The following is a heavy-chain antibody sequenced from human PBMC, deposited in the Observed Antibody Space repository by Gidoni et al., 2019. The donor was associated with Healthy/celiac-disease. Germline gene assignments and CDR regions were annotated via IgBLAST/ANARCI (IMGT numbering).Heavy chain of an antibody. CDR3: ARLAIVAEVDY. D-gene: IGHD5-12*01. CDR1: GGSISSSSYY. CDR2: IYYSGST. Sequence: QLQLQESGPGLVKPSETLSLTCTVSGGSISSSSYYWGWIRQPPGKGLEWIGSIYYSGSTYYNPSLKSRVTISVDTSKNQFSLKLSSVTAADTAVYYCARLAIVAEVDYWGQGTLVTVSS. J-gene: IGHJ4*02. V-gene: IGHV4-39*01.